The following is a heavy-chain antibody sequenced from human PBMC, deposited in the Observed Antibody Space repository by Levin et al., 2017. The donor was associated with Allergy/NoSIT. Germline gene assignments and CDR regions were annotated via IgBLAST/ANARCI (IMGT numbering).Heavy chain of an antibody. CDR2: IERDGSET. V-gene: IGHV3-7*01. CDR3: AREEGWGYHFGMDV. CDR1: GFTFTTYW. D-gene: IGHD6-19*01. J-gene: IGHJ6*02. Sequence: GESLKISCAASGFTFTTYWMIWVRQAPGKGLEWVANIERDGSETYYVDSVKGRFTISRDNGKNSVYLQMNSLRVDDTAVYYCAREEGWGYHFGMDVWGQGTTVTVSS.